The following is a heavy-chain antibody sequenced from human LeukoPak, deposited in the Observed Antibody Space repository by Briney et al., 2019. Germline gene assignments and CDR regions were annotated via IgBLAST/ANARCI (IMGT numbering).Heavy chain of an antibody. CDR3: VREPQAEYYFDY. J-gene: IGHJ4*02. Sequence: GGSLRLSCAASGFTFSRYWMHWVRQAPGKGLVWVSRINSDGSSTTYADSVKGRFTISRDNAKNTLYLQMNSLRAEDTAVYYCVREPQAEYYFDYWGRGTLVTVSS. V-gene: IGHV3-74*01. CDR2: INSDGSST. D-gene: IGHD1-14*01. CDR1: GFTFSRYW.